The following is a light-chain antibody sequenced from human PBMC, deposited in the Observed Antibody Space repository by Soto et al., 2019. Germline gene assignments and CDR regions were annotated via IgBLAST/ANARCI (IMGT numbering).Light chain of an antibody. CDR3: QQYGSSSWT. CDR1: QSISSSY. J-gene: IGKJ1*01. CDR2: GAS. Sequence: EIVVTQSPATLSVSPGERATLSCRASQSISSSYLAWYQQRPGQAPRLLIYGASSRATGIPDRFSGSGSGTEFTLTISRLEPEDFAVYYCQQYGSSSWTFSQGTKVDI. V-gene: IGKV3-20*01.